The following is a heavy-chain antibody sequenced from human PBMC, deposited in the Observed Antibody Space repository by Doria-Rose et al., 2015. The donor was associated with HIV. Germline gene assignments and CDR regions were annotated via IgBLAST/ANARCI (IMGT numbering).Heavy chain of an antibody. CDR2: LNVGNGDT. CDR3: ARIHSLSSSPLGH. CDR1: GYTFSAYP. J-gene: IGHJ4*02. Sequence: VRLGPAVAVANKPGASATASSNTSGYTFSAYPIHWGRPVHGQRLARMGWLNVGNGDTRYSRKFQDRVTITSDTSANTGYMALSSLRSEDTAVYYCARIHSLSSSPLGHWGQGTLVSVAS. D-gene: IGHD6-13*01. V-gene: IGHV1-3*01.